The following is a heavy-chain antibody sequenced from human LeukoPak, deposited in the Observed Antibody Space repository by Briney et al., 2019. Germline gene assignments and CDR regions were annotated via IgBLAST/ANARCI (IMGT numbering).Heavy chain of an antibody. CDR2: IYHSGST. Sequence: PSETLSLTCAVSGGSISSGGYSWSWIRQPPGKGLEWIGYIYHSGSTYYNPSLKSRVTISVDRSKNQFSLNLSSVTAADTAVYYCAREGYCGGGSCDNWFDPWGQGTLVTVSS. CDR1: GGSISSGGYS. V-gene: IGHV4-30-2*01. D-gene: IGHD2-15*01. J-gene: IGHJ5*02. CDR3: AREGYCGGGSCDNWFDP.